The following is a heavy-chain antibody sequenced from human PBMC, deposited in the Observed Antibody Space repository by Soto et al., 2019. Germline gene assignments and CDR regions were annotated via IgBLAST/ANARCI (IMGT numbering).Heavy chain of an antibody. V-gene: IGHV2-5*02. D-gene: IGHD2-21*02. J-gene: IGHJ4*02. CDR1: GFLLSASGVG. Sequence: QITLKESGPTLVKPTQTLTLTCAFSGFLLSASGVGVGWIRQPPGKALEWLALIYWDDDKRYSPSLKSRLAITNDTPKHQVVLTMTTMDPGDTATYYCAHHDRGDTFDFWGQGTLVTVSS. CDR2: IYWDDDK. CDR3: AHHDRGDTFDF.